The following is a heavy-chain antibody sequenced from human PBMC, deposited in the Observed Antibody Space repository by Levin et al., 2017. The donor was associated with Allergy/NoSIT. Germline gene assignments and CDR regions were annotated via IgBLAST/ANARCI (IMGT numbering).Heavy chain of an antibody. Sequence: SCTVSGGSVSSGDCQWTWIRQSPGKGLEWVGSISHSGTTYYNPSLKSRISISVDASKNQFSLKLSSVTASDTAVYYCARDYYDSSGSYFRTFDYWGQGTLVTVSS. CDR2: ISHSGTT. V-gene: IGHV4-30-4*01. D-gene: IGHD3-22*01. J-gene: IGHJ4*02. CDR1: GGSVSSGDCQ. CDR3: ARDYYDSSGSYFRTFDY.